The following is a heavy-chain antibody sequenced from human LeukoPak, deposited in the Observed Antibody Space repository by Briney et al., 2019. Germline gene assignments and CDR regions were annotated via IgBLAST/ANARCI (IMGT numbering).Heavy chain of an antibody. CDR1: GGSISSSSYY. J-gene: IGHJ5*02. CDR3: ARSTNGVCDP. Sequence: SETLSLTCTVSGGSISSSSYYWGWIRQPPGKGLEWIGSIYYSGSTYYNQSLKSRVTISVDTSKNQFSLKLSSVTAADTAVYYCARSTNGVCDPWGQGTLVTVSS. D-gene: IGHD2-8*01. CDR2: IYYSGST. V-gene: IGHV4-39*01.